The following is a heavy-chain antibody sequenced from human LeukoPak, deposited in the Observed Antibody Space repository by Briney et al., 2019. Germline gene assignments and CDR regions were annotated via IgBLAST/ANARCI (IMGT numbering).Heavy chain of an antibody. D-gene: IGHD4-17*01. CDR2: IYYSGST. V-gene: IGHV4-31*03. J-gene: IGHJ6*02. Sequence: PSETLSPTCTVSGGSISSGGYYWSWIRQHPGKGLEWIGYIYYSGSTYYNPSLKSRVTISVDTSKNQFSLKLSSVTAADTAVYYCARDSGTTVTNYYYYYGMDVWGQGTTVTVSS. CDR1: GGSISSGGYY. CDR3: ARDSGTTVTNYYYYYGMDV.